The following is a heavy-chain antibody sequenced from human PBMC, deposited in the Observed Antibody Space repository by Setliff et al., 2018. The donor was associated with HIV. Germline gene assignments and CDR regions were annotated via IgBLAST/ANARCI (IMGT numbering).Heavy chain of an antibody. Sequence: SVKVSCKASGGTFSNYGMSWVRQAPGQGLEWMGGIIPISGTANYAQKFQGRVTITTDESASTAYMELSGLRSEDTAVYYCVRGVQSPPHYSYYYMDVWGEGTMVTVSS. J-gene: IGHJ6*03. CDR1: GGTFSNYG. D-gene: IGHD3-3*01. CDR2: IIPISGTA. V-gene: IGHV1-69*05. CDR3: VRGVQSPPHYSYYYMDV.